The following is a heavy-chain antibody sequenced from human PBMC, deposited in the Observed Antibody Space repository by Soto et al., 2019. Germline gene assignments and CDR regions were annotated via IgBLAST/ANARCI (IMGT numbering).Heavy chain of an antibody. CDR1: GFTFSSYA. Sequence: HPGGSLRLSCAASGFTFSSYAMHWVRQAPGKGLEWVAVISYDGSNKYYADSVKGRFTISRDNSKNTLYLQMNSLRAEDTAVYYCASPPGIAAAGADYWGQGTLVTVSS. D-gene: IGHD6-13*01. J-gene: IGHJ4*02. CDR2: ISYDGSNK. V-gene: IGHV3-30-3*01. CDR3: ASPPGIAAAGADY.